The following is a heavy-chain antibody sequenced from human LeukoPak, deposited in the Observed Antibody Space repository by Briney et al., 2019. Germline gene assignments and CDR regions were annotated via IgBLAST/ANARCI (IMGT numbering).Heavy chain of an antibody. Sequence: PGGSLRLSCAASGFTFSSYSINWVRQAPGKGLEWVSSISGSSDYIYYAASVKGRFTTSRDNAKNSLYLQMNSLRAEDTAVYYCLGYCSGGSCYSGGYWGQGTLVTVSS. CDR2: ISGSSDYI. D-gene: IGHD2-15*01. CDR1: GFTFSSYS. V-gene: IGHV3-21*04. CDR3: LGYCSGGSCYSGGY. J-gene: IGHJ4*02.